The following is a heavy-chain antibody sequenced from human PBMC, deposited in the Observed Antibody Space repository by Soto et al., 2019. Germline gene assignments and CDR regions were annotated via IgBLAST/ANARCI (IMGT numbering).Heavy chain of an antibody. CDR2: INPNSGGT. J-gene: IGHJ4*02. Sequence: ASVKVSCKASGYTFTGYYMHWVRQAHGQGLEWMGWINPNSGGTNYAQKFQGRVTMTRGTSISTAYMELSRLRSDDTAVYYCARKGATYYYESSGYNIDYWGQGTLVIVSS. CDR3: ARKGATYYYESSGYNIDY. V-gene: IGHV1-2*02. CDR1: GYTFTGYY. D-gene: IGHD3-22*01.